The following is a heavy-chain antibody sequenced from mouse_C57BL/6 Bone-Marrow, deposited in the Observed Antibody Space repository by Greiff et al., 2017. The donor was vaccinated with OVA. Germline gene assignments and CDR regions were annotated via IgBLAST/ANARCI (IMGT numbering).Heavy chain of an antibody. J-gene: IGHJ2*01. CDR2: IDPETGGT. Sequence: VKLMESGAELVRPGASVTLSCKASGYTFTDYEMHWVKQTPVHGLEWIGAIDPETGGTAYNQKFKGKAILTADKSSSTAYMELRSLTSEDSAVYYCTRIYYYGSDDYWGQGTTLTVSS. D-gene: IGHD1-1*01. CDR1: GYTFTDYE. V-gene: IGHV1-15*01. CDR3: TRIYYYGSDDY.